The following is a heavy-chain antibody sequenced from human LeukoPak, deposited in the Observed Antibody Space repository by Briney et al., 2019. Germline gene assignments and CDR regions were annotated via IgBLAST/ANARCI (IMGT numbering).Heavy chain of an antibody. Sequence: GGSLGLSCAASGFTFRNYAMSWVRQAPGKGLEWLSAINDAGDFTWYADSVKGRFTISRDNSRNTLSLQMNSLRAEDTTVYYCARGSSGGRPYYFDYWGQGILVSVAS. CDR3: ARGSSGGRPYYFDY. D-gene: IGHD3-10*01. CDR1: GFTFRNYA. V-gene: IGHV3-23*01. CDR2: INDAGDFT. J-gene: IGHJ4*02.